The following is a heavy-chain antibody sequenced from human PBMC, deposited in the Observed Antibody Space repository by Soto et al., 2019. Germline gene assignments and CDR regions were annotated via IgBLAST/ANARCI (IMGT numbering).Heavy chain of an antibody. CDR3: TRRYNWNDIYFDP. D-gene: IGHD1-20*01. V-gene: IGHV4-39*01. CDR2: SYYSGTT. Sequence: PSETLSLTCTVSGASISVHSYYWTWIRQPPGKGLEWIGSSYYSGTTYFNPSLTRRATISVDTSKNQFSLRLTSVTAADPAIYYCTRRYNWNDIYFDPWGPGALVTVSS. J-gene: IGHJ5*02. CDR1: GASISVHSYY.